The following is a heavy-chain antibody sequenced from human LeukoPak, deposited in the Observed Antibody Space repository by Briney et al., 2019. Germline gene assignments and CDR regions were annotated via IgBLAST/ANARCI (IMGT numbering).Heavy chain of an antibody. CDR3: TKDRQGPNQYHMDV. Sequence: PGGSLRLSYAASGFTFSSLWMSWVRQAPGRGPEWVANINQDGGTTYYVASVKGRFTISRDNAKNSLSLQMSSLRAEDTAVYYCTKDRQGPNQYHMDVWGKGTTVTVSS. V-gene: IGHV3-7*01. CDR1: GFTFSSLW. J-gene: IGHJ6*03. CDR2: INQDGGTT.